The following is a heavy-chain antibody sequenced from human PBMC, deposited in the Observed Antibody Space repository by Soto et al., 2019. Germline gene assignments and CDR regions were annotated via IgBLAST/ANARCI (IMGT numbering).Heavy chain of an antibody. CDR1: GGSLTSYP. CDR3: ARGWGLVS. CDR2: IIPIHGTT. J-gene: IGHJ4*01. Sequence: QMEQSGAEVRKPGSSVKVSCKPSGGSLTSYPMAWVRQAPGQGFEWMGGIIPIHGTTDYAQKFQGRVTITADESTNRATLELTSLTSEDTAVYYCARGWGLVSWGHGTLVTVSS. D-gene: IGHD3-16*01. V-gene: IGHV1-69*01.